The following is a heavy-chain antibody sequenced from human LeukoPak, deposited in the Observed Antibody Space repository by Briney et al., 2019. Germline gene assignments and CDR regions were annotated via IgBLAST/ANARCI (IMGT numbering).Heavy chain of an antibody. Sequence: PGGSLRLSCAASRFTFSSYWMHWVRQAPGKGLVWVSRIDTDGSTTTYADSVKGRFTISRDNAKNMLYLQMNSLRAEDTAVYYCARTIGSKNAFDLWGQGTMVTVSS. CDR2: IDTDGSTT. CDR3: ARTIGSKNAFDL. D-gene: IGHD1-26*01. V-gene: IGHV3-74*01. J-gene: IGHJ3*01. CDR1: RFTFSSYW.